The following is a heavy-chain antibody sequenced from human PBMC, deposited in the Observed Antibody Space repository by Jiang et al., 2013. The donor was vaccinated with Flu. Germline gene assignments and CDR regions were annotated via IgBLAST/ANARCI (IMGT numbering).Heavy chain of an antibody. V-gene: IGHV3-72*01. D-gene: IGHD2-15*01. CDR3: TRDGHNYCHDY. CDR1: GFTFSDHH. J-gene: IGHJ4*02. CDR2: IRNRGNSHTT. Sequence: QLLESGGGLVQPGGSLRLSCAASGFTFSDHHMDWVRQSPGKALEWVGRIRNRGNSHTTEYATSVEGRFTVSRDDSQNSLYLQMNSLKIEDTAVYYCTRDGHNYCHDYWGQGTLVTVSS.